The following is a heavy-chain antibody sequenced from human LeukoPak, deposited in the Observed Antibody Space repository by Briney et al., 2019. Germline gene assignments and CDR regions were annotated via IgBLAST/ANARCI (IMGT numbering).Heavy chain of an antibody. CDR1: GGSFSGYY. Sequence: PSETLSLTCAVYGGSFSGYYWSWIRQPPGKGLEWIGEINHSGSTNYNPSLKSRVTISVDTSKNQFSLKLSSVTAADTAVYYCARHHPAYSSGWRIDYWGQGTLVTVSS. CDR2: INHSGST. V-gene: IGHV4-34*01. J-gene: IGHJ4*02. CDR3: ARHHPAYSSGWRIDY. D-gene: IGHD6-19*01.